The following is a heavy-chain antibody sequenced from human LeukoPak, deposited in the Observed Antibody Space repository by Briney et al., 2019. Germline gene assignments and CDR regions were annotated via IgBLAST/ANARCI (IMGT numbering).Heavy chain of an antibody. V-gene: IGHV4-34*01. D-gene: IGHD1-7*01. Sequence: SETLSLTCAVYGGSFSGYYWSWIRQPPGKGLEWIGEISHSGSTNYNPSLKSRVTISVDTSKNQFSLKLSSVTAADTAVYYCARGLTGTYYYYYYYMDVWGKGTTVTVSS. CDR1: GGSFSGYY. J-gene: IGHJ6*03. CDR3: ARGLTGTYYYYYYYMDV. CDR2: ISHSGST.